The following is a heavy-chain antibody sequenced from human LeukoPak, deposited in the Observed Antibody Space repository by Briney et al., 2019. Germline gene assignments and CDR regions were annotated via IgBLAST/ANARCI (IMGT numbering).Heavy chain of an antibody. CDR3: ARDLDSVVYNWFDP. J-gene: IGHJ5*02. V-gene: IGHV3-7*01. CDR2: IKQDGSEK. Sequence: GGSLRLSCAASGFTFSSYWMSWVRQAPGKGLEWVANIKQDGSEKYYVDSVKGRFTISRDNAKNPLYLQMNSLRAEDTAVYYCARDLDSVVYNWFDPWGQGTLVTVSS. D-gene: IGHD2-15*01. CDR1: GFTFSSYW.